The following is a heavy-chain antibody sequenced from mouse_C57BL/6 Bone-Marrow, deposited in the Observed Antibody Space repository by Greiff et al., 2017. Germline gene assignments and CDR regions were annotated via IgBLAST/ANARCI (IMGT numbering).Heavy chain of an antibody. Sequence: VKLMESGGDLVKPGGSLKLSCAASGFTFSSYGMSWVRQTPDKRLEWVATISSGGSYTYYPDSVKGRFTISRDNAKNTLYLQMSSLKSEDTAMYYCARRRNYEDYWGQGTTLTVSS. CDR2: ISSGGSYT. J-gene: IGHJ2*01. CDR3: ARRRNYEDY. V-gene: IGHV5-6*02. D-gene: IGHD2-1*01. CDR1: GFTFSSYG.